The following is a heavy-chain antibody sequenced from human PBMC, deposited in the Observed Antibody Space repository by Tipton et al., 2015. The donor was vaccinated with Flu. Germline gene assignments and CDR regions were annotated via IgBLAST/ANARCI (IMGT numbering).Heavy chain of an antibody. CDR1: GGSLSSYY. CDR3: ASFISEYNWNYGEGLDY. Sequence: TLSLTCTVSGGSLSSYYWSWIRQPPGKGLEWIGSIYHSGSTYYNPSLQSRVTISVDTSKNQFSLKLSSVTAVDTAVYYCASFISEYNWNYGEGLDYWGQGTLVTVSS. J-gene: IGHJ4*02. D-gene: IGHD1-7*01. CDR2: IYHSGST. V-gene: IGHV4-59*08.